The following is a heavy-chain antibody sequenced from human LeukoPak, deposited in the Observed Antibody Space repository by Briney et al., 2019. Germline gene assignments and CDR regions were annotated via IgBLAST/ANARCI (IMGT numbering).Heavy chain of an antibody. V-gene: IGHV4-34*01. CDR1: GGSFSGYY. Sequence: SETLSLTCVVYGGSFSGYYWSWIRQPPGKGLEWIGEINHSGSTNYNPSLKSRVTISVDTSKNQFSLKLSSVTAADTAVYYCANSPKRLYYGSGSYSYYYYGMDVWGKGTTVTVSS. CDR2: INHSGST. J-gene: IGHJ6*04. D-gene: IGHD3-10*01. CDR3: ANSPKRLYYGSGSYSYYYYGMDV.